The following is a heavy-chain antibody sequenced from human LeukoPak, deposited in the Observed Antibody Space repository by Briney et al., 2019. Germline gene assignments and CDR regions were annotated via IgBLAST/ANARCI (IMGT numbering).Heavy chain of an antibody. CDR1: GHAFVSYG. Sequence: ASVTVSFTASGHAFVSYGISWVRQAPGQGLEWMGWISGYNGKINYAQKFQGRVTMTTDTSTSTAYMELSSLRSEDTAVYYCARDSPINCGGDCYISDYWGQGTLVTVSS. CDR2: ISGYNGKI. CDR3: ARDSPINCGGDCYISDY. V-gene: IGHV1-18*01. J-gene: IGHJ4*02. D-gene: IGHD2-21*02.